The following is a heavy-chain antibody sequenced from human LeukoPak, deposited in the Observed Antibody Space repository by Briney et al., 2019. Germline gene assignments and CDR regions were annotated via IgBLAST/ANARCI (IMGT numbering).Heavy chain of an antibody. J-gene: IGHJ4*02. Sequence: SETLSLTCTVSGGSISSYYWSWIRQPPGKGLEWIGYIYYSGSTNYNPSLKSRVTISVDTSKNQFSLKLSSVTAADTAVYYCAADTDYWGQGTLVTVSS. V-gene: IGHV4-59*01. CDR3: AADTDY. CDR1: GGSISSYY. CDR2: IYYSGST.